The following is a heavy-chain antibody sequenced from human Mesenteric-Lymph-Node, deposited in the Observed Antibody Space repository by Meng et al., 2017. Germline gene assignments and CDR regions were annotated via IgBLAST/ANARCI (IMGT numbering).Heavy chain of an antibody. CDR2: IWYDGSNK. CDR1: GFTFSSYG. D-gene: IGHD3-22*01. Sequence: LKISCAASGFTFSSYGMHWVRQAPGKGLEWVAVIWYDGSNKYYADSVKGRFTISRDNSKNTLYLQMNSLRAEDTAVYYCAREGYYYDSSGYSGGFDYWGQGTLVTVSS. CDR3: AREGYYYDSSGYSGGFDY. J-gene: IGHJ4*02. V-gene: IGHV3-33*01.